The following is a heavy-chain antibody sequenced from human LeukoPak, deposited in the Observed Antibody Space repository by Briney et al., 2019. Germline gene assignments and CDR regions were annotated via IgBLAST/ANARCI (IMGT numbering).Heavy chain of an antibody. Sequence: SVKVSCKASGGTFSNYAISWVRQAPGQGLEWMGGIIPIFGTSNYAQKFQGRVTITADESTSTAYMELSSLRSEDTAVYYCARKAGSFPFDYWGQGTLVTVSS. D-gene: IGHD1-26*01. CDR1: GGTFSNYA. CDR3: ARKAGSFPFDY. CDR2: IIPIFGTS. J-gene: IGHJ4*02. V-gene: IGHV1-69*13.